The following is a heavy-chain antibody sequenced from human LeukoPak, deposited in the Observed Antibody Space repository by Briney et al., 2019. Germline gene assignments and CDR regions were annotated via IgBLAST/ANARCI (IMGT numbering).Heavy chain of an antibody. CDR1: GYTFTDYY. J-gene: IGHJ4*02. Sequence: ASVKVSCKVSGYTFTDYYMHWVKQAPGKGLEWMGLVDPEDGETIYAEKFQGRVTITADTSTDTAYMELSSLRSEDTAVYYCATLSSGSLVPYYFDYWGQGTLVTVSS. V-gene: IGHV1-69-2*01. D-gene: IGHD1-26*01. CDR2: VDPEDGET. CDR3: ATLSSGSLVPYYFDY.